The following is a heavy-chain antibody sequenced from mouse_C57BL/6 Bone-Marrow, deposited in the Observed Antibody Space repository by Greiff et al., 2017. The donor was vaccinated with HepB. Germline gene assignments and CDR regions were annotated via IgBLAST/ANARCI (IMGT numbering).Heavy chain of an antibody. D-gene: IGHD1-1*01. Sequence: QVQLKESGAELVKPGASVKISCKASGYAFSSYWMNWVKQRPGKGLEWIGQIYPGDGDTNYNGKFKGKATLTADKSSSTAYMQLSSLTSEDSAVYFCARMIVVTTGPHYAMDYWGQGTSVTVSS. V-gene: IGHV1-80*01. CDR1: GYAFSSYW. CDR2: IYPGDGDT. CDR3: ARMIVVTTGPHYAMDY. J-gene: IGHJ4*01.